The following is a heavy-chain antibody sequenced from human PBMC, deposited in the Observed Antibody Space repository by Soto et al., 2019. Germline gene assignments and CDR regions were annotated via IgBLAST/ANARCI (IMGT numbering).Heavy chain of an antibody. J-gene: IGHJ3*02. CDR2: IDYSGSN. Sequence: QVQLQESGPGLVKPSQTLSLTCTVSGGSIRSGDYCWSWIRPRTGKGLDGIRNIDYSGSNYSNPSLKSRVTISVNTSKYQFSLKPSSVPAAVTAGYYCAHYSSGRAFDIWGKGTRVTVSS. CDR3: AHYSSGRAFDI. CDR1: GGSIRSGDYC. D-gene: IGHD6-19*01. V-gene: IGHV4-30-4*01.